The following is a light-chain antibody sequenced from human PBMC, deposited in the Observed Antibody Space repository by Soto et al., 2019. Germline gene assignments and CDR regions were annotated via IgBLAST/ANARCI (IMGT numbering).Light chain of an antibody. Sequence: DIQMTQSPSSLSASIGDRVTITCRASQGISNYLAWYQQRPGKAPKLLIYKTSNLESGVPSRFSGGGSGTEFTLSISSLQPDDFATYYCQQYKTSPWTFGQGTKVE. CDR3: QQYKTSPWT. V-gene: IGKV1-16*01. CDR2: KTS. CDR1: QGISNY. J-gene: IGKJ1*01.